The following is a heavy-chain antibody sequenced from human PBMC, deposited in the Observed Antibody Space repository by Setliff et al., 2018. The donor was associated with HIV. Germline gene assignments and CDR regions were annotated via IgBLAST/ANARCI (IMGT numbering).Heavy chain of an antibody. D-gene: IGHD6-13*01. V-gene: IGHV4-39*07. CDR1: GVSISSSNLY. CDR3: ATHFDSSSWYSFDY. CDR2: INYSGST. J-gene: IGHJ4*02. Sequence: SGPTLVNPTQTLTLTCTVSGVSISSSNLYWGWIRQSPGKGMEWIGSINYSGSTYYNPPLTSRVTVSVDTSKNQFSLKVRSVTVADTAVYYCATHFDSSSWYSFDYWGQGTLVTVSS.